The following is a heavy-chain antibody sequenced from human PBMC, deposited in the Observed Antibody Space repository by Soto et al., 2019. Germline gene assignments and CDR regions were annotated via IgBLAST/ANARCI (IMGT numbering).Heavy chain of an antibody. D-gene: IGHD6-13*01. J-gene: IGHJ4*02. Sequence: EVQLVESGGGLIQPGGSLRLSCAASGFTVSSNYMSWVRQAPGKGLEWVSVIYSGGSTYYADSVKGRFTISRDNSKNTLYLQMNSLRAEDTAVYYCAREKKGDGSWRLDYWGQGTLVTVSS. V-gene: IGHV3-53*01. CDR1: GFTVSSNY. CDR3: AREKKGDGSWRLDY. CDR2: IYSGGST.